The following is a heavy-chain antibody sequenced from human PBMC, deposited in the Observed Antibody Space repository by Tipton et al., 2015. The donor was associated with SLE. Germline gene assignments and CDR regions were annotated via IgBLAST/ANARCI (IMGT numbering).Heavy chain of an antibody. V-gene: IGHV4-39*01. Sequence: TLSLTCTVAGGSISSSSFYWGWIRQPPGKGLEWIASIDYSGTTYYTPSLKGRVTISVDTSRNQFSLKLSSVTAADTAVYYCAHDFWSGPLDYFDYWGQGILVTVSS. D-gene: IGHD3-3*01. CDR1: GGSISSSSFY. CDR3: AHDFWSGPLDYFDY. J-gene: IGHJ4*02. CDR2: IDYSGTT.